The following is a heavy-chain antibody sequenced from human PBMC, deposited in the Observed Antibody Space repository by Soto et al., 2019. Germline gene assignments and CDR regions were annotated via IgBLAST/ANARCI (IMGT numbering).Heavy chain of an antibody. D-gene: IGHD2-15*01. Sequence: EVQLVESGGGLVKPGGSLRLSCAASGFTFSNAWMNWVRQAPGKGLEWVGRIKSKTDGGTTDYAAPGKGRFTISRDDSNNTLYLQMNSLKTEDTAVYYCTTEGRDIVDYGVESWGQGTLVTVSS. CDR3: TTEGRDIVDYGVES. V-gene: IGHV3-15*07. J-gene: IGHJ4*02. CDR2: IKSKTDGGTT. CDR1: GFTFSNAW.